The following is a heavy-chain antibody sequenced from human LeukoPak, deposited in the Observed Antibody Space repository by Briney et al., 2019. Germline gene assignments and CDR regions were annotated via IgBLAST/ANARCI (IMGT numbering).Heavy chain of an antibody. CDR1: GYTFTGYY. CDR2: INPNSGGT. Sequence: ASVKVSCKASGYTFTGYYMHWVRQAPGQGLEWMGWINPNSGGTNYAQKFQGRVTMTRDTSISTAYMELSRLRSDDTAVYYCARDTHYDFWSGYSNWFDPWGQGTLVTVSS. J-gene: IGHJ5*02. CDR3: ARDTHYDFWSGYSNWFDP. V-gene: IGHV1-2*02. D-gene: IGHD3-3*01.